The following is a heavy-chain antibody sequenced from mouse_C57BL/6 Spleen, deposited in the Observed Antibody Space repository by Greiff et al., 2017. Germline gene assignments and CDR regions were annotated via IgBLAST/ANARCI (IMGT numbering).Heavy chain of an antibody. CDR2: INPNNGGT. J-gene: IGHJ3*01. D-gene: IGHD5-1-1*01. CDR3: ARNTRGGFAY. CDR1: GYTFTDYN. V-gene: IGHV1-18*01. Sequence: EVQLQQSGPELVKPGASVKIPCKASGYTFTDYNMDWVKQSHGKSLEWIGDINPNNGGTIYNQKFKGKATLTVDKSSSTAYMELRSLTSEDTAVYDCARNTRGGFAYWGQGTLVTVSA.